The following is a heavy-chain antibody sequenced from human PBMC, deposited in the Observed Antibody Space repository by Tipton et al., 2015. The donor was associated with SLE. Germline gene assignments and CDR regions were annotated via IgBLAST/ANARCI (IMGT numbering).Heavy chain of an antibody. CDR2: IYTSGST. D-gene: IGHD6-19*01. CDR3: ARETSRGGSGWYGAFDI. CDR1: GGSISSGSYY. J-gene: IGHJ3*02. Sequence: TLSLTCTVSGGSISSGSYYWSWIRQPAGKGLEWIGRIYTSGSTNYNPSLKSRVTISVETSKNQFSLKLSSVTAADTAVYYCARETSRGGSGWYGAFDIWGQGTMVTVSS. V-gene: IGHV4-61*02.